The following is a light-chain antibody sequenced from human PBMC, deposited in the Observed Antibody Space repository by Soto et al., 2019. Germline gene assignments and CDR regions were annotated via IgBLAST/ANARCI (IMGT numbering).Light chain of an antibody. CDR2: EVS. V-gene: IGLV2-14*01. J-gene: IGLJ2*01. Sequence: QSALTQPASVSGSPGQSITISCTGTRSDVGGYNSVCWHQQHPGKAPKLIIYEVSNRPSGVSHRFSGSKSGNTASLTISGLQAEDEADYYCCSYTSISTGVLFGGGTKLTVL. CDR3: CSYTSISTGVL. CDR1: RSDVGGYNS.